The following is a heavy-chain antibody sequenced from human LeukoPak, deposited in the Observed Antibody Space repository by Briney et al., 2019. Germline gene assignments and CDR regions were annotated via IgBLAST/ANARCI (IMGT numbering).Heavy chain of an antibody. D-gene: IGHD5-12*01. J-gene: IGHJ4*02. CDR3: ARKSGYARDY. V-gene: IGHV4-34*01. CDR2: INHSGSTS. CDR1: GESFSGYF. Sequence: SETLSLTCAVYGESFSGYFWNWIRQPPGKGLEWIGEINHSGSTSNHNPSLKSRVTMSVGTSKNQFSLKLSSVTAADTAVYYCARKSGYARDYWGQGNLVTVSS.